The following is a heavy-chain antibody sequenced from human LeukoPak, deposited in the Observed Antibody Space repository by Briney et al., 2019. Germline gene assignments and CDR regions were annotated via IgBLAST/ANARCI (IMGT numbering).Heavy chain of an antibody. Sequence: GGSLRLFCAASGFTFSDYYMSWIRQATGKGLEWVSYISSSGSTIYYADSVKGRFTISRDNAKNSLYLQMNSLRAEHTAVYYCARDCSGGSCYGGNWGQGTLVTVSS. J-gene: IGHJ4*02. CDR1: GFTFSDYY. CDR3: ARDCSGGSCYGGN. CDR2: ISSSGSTI. D-gene: IGHD2-15*01. V-gene: IGHV3-11*01.